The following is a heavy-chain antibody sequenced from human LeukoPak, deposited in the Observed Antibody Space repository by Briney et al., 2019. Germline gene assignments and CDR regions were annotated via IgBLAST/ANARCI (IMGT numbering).Heavy chain of an antibody. J-gene: IGHJ4*02. Sequence: GSSVKVSCKASGGTFSSYAISWVRQAPGQGLEWMGGIIPIFGTANYAQKFQGRVTITADESTSTAYMELSSLRSDDTAVYYCARCDSSGYPYFDYWGQGTLVTVSS. CDR3: ARCDSSGYPYFDY. D-gene: IGHD3-22*01. CDR2: IIPIFGTA. V-gene: IGHV1-69*01. CDR1: GGTFSSYA.